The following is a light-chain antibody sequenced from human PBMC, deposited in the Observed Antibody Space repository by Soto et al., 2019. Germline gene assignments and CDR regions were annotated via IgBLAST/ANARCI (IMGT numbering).Light chain of an antibody. CDR1: QPMSSY. Sequence: DIQMTQSPSSLSASVGDRVNITCRASQPMSSYLNWYQQKPGKAPKLLIYATSSLQSGVSSRFSGSGSGTDFTLTISGLQPEDLATYYCQQTYSSPPWTFGQGT. V-gene: IGKV1-39*01. CDR3: QQTYSSPPWT. CDR2: ATS. J-gene: IGKJ1*01.